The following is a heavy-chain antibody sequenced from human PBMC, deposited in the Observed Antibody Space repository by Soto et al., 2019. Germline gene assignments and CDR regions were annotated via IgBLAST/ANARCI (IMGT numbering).Heavy chain of an antibody. V-gene: IGHV2-26*01. CDR3: ARMNPGIASSWFDP. D-gene: IGHD6-13*01. CDR1: GFSLSNASMG. J-gene: IGHJ5*02. Sequence: QVTLKESGPVLVKPTETLTLTCTVSGFSLSNASMGVSWIRQPPGKALEWLAHIFSNDEKSYSTSLKSRLTISKDPSNSQVVLTVTNMDPVDTATYCCARMNPGIASSWFDPWGQGTLVTVSS. CDR2: IFSNDEK.